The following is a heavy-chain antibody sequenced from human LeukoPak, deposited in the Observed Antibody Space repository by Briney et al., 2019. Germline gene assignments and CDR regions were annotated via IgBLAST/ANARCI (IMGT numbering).Heavy chain of an antibody. V-gene: IGHV1-69*13. CDR2: IVPMFGTA. D-gene: IGHD6-13*01. Sequence: SVKVSCKASGGSFRDYAISWVRRAPGQGLQWLGGIVPMFGTANYAQQLQGRVTITADESTTTVYMGLNSLRSEDTAVYYCARDLAAAGIGEFDSWGQGTLVTVSS. J-gene: IGHJ4*02. CDR3: ARDLAAAGIGEFDS. CDR1: GGSFRDYA.